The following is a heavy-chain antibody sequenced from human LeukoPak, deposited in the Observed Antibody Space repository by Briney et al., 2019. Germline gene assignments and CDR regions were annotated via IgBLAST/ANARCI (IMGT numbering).Heavy chain of an antibody. CDR3: ASAPRIVVVPAAMRLFLW. CDR1: GYTFTSYD. D-gene: IGHD2-2*01. Sequence: ASVKVSCKASGYTFTSYDINWVRQATGQGLEWMGWMNPNSGNTGYAQKFQGRVTITRNTSISTAYMELSSLRSEDTAVYYCASAPRIVVVPAAMRLFLWWGQGTLVTVSS. CDR2: MNPNSGNT. V-gene: IGHV1-8*03. J-gene: IGHJ4*02.